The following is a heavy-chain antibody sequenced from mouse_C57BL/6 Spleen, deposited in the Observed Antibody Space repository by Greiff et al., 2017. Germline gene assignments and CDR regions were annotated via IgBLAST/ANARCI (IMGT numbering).Heavy chain of an antibody. Sequence: ESGPGLVKPSQSLSLTCSVTGYSITSGYYWNWIRQFPGNKLEWMGYISYDGSNNYNPSLKNRISITRDTSKNQFFLKLNSVTTEDTATYYCARKEIYYYGSSYPSFDYWGQGTTLTVSS. V-gene: IGHV3-6*01. CDR2: ISYDGSN. CDR1: GYSITSGYY. D-gene: IGHD1-1*01. J-gene: IGHJ2*01. CDR3: ARKEIYYYGSSYPSFDY.